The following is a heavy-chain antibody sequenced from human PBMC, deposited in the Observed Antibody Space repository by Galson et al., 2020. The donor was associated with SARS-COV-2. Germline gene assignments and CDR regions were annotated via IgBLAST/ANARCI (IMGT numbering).Heavy chain of an antibody. CDR1: GFIFSDYA. J-gene: IGHJ4*02. CDR2: ITASGGTT. D-gene: IGHD6-19*01. V-gene: IGHV3-23*01. CDR3: AKRGFTTGWNGAH. Sequence: GESLKISCAASGFIFSDYAMSWVRQPPGKRLELVSGITASGGTTYYADSVKGRFIISRDNSKNTLYLQMSSLRAEDTAIYYCAKRGFTTGWNGAHGGQGTLVTVSS.